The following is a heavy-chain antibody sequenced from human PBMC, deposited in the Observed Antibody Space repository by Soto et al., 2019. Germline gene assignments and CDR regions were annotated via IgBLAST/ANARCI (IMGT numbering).Heavy chain of an antibody. CDR3: ARDNCFHHY. CDR1: GDSITGYY. V-gene: IGHV4-59*01. Sequence: HVQLQETGPGLVKPSETLSLTCTASGDSITGYYWAWIRQPPGKGLEWIGNVYYSGSTNYNPSLESRVTTAVDTSKNHFSLKLSSLTAADTAVYYCARDNCFHHYWGQGTLVTVSS. CDR2: VYYSGST. J-gene: IGHJ4*02. D-gene: IGHD2-21*01.